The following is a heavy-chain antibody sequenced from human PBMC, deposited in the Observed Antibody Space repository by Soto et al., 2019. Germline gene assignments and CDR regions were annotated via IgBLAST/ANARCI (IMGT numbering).Heavy chain of an antibody. CDR2: INPNSGGT. D-gene: IGHD3-3*01. CDR3: ARALTSITIFGVVIGHYGMDV. J-gene: IGHJ6*02. CDR1: GYTFTGYY. Sequence: ASVKVSCKASGYTFTGYYMHWVRQAPGQGLEWMGWINPNSGGTNYAQKFQGRATMTRDTSISTAYMERSRLRSDDTAVYYCARALTSITIFGVVIGHYGMDVWGQGTTVTVSS. V-gene: IGHV1-2*02.